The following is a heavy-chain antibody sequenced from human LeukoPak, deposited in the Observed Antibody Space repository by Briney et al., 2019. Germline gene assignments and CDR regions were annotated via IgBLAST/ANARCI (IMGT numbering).Heavy chain of an antibody. Sequence: GGSLRLSCAASGFTFSSYSMNWVRQAPGKGLEWVSYISSSSSTIYYADSVKGRFTISRDNAKNSLYLQMNSLGAEDTAVYYCARDMTTVVTYADAFDIWGRGTMVTVSS. V-gene: IGHV3-48*01. CDR3: ARDMTTVVTYADAFDI. CDR2: ISSSSSTI. D-gene: IGHD4-23*01. J-gene: IGHJ3*02. CDR1: GFTFSSYS.